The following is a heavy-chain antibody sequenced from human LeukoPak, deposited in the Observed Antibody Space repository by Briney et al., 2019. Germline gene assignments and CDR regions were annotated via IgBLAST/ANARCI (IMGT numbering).Heavy chain of an antibody. CDR1: GYTFTSYY. Sequence: ASVKVSCKASGYTFTSYYMHWVRQAPGQGLEWMGIINPSGGSTSYAQKFQGRVTMTRDTSTSTVYMELSSPRSEDTAVYYCARDRYCTSTNCYEGSFEYWGQGTPVTVSS. J-gene: IGHJ4*02. V-gene: IGHV1-46*01. D-gene: IGHD2-2*01. CDR3: ARDRYCTSTNCYEGSFEY. CDR2: INPSGGST.